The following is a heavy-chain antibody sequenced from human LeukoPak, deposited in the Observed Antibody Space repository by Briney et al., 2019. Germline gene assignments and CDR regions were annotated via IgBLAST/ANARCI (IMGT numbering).Heavy chain of an antibody. V-gene: IGHV3-74*01. J-gene: IGHJ4*02. D-gene: IGHD3-22*01. Sequence: GGSLRLSCAASGFTFSSYWMHWVRQAPGKGLVWVSRINTDGSSTSYADSVKGRFTISRDNAKNTLYLQMNSLRAEDAAVYYCARGSEEYDSSGYYDYWGQGTLVTVSS. CDR3: ARGSEEYDSSGYYDY. CDR2: INTDGSST. CDR1: GFTFSSYW.